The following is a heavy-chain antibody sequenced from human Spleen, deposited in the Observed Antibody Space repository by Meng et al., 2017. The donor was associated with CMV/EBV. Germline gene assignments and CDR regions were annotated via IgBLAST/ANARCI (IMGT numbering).Heavy chain of an antibody. Sequence: QGQPQPGGEGLLKPSEPLSLTCAVYGGSFSGYYWSWIRQPPGKGLEWIGEINHSGSTNYNPSLKSRVTISVDTSKNQFSLKLSSVTAADTAVYYCARGRDYYDSSGSLDYWGQGTLVTVSS. CDR2: INHSGST. CDR3: ARGRDYYDSSGSLDY. D-gene: IGHD3-22*01. J-gene: IGHJ4*02. CDR1: GGSFSGYY. V-gene: IGHV4-34*01.